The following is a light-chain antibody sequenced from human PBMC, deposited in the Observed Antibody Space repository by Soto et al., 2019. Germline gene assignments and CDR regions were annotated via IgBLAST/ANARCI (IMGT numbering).Light chain of an antibody. CDR3: CSFTSSSTLV. V-gene: IGLV2-18*02. Sequence: QSALTQPPSVSGSPGQSVTISCTGTSSDVGSYNRVSWYQQPPGTAPKLMIYEISNRPSVVPDRFSGSKSGNTASLTISGLQAEDEADYYCCSFTSSSTLVFGGGTKLTVL. J-gene: IGLJ2*01. CDR2: EIS. CDR1: SSDVGSYNR.